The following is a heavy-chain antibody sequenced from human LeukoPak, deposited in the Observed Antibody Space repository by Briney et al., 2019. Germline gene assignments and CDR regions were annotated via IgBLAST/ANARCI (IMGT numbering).Heavy chain of an antibody. CDR1: GYSFTDYY. D-gene: IGHD3-16*01. J-gene: IGHJ5*02. Sequence: ASVKVSCKTSGYSFTDYYTHWVRQAPGQGLEWMGWINPNSGGTSAAQKFQGRVTMTRDTSITTVYMEVSWLTSDDTAIYYCARADRLHGGPYLIDPWGQGTLVTVSS. V-gene: IGHV1-2*02. CDR3: ARADRLHGGPYLIDP. CDR2: INPNSGGT.